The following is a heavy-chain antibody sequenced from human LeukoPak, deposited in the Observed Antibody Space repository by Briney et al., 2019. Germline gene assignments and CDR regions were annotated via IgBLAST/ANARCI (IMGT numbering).Heavy chain of an antibody. CDR1: GFTSSTYW. J-gene: IGHJ2*01. D-gene: IGHD3-22*01. V-gene: IGHV3-7*01. CDR3: ARDRDSRWDFDL. Sequence: PGGSLRLSCAASGFTSSTYWMSWVRQAPGKGLEWVASIKQDGSETYYVDPVKGRFTLSRDNAKNSLYLQMNSLRADDTAVYYCARDRDSRWDFDLWGRGTLVTVSS. CDR2: IKQDGSET.